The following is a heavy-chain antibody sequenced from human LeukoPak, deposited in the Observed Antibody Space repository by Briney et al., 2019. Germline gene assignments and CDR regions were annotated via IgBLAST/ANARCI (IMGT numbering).Heavy chain of an antibody. CDR2: IRYDGSNK. CDR1: GFTFSSYG. CDR3: ALAGYSGSYSGYYFDY. D-gene: IGHD1-26*01. V-gene: IGHV3-30*02. J-gene: IGHJ4*02. Sequence: HTGGSLRLSCAASGFTFSSYGMHWVRQAPGKGLEWVAFIRYDGSNKYYADSVKGRFTISRDNSKNTLYLQMNSLRAEDTAVYYCALAGYSGSYSGYYFDYWGQGTLVTVSS.